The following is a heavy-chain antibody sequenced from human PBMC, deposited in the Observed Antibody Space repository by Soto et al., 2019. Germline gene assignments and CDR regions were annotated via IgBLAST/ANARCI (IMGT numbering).Heavy chain of an antibody. V-gene: IGHV4-31*03. Sequence: TCTVSGGSISSGGYYWSWIRQHPGKGLEWIGYIYYSGSTYYSPSLKSRVTISVDTSKNQFSLKLSSVTAADTAVYYCARDKGYCSGGSCYPSYYMDVWGKGTTVTVSS. CDR2: IYYSGST. J-gene: IGHJ6*03. D-gene: IGHD2-15*01. CDR1: GGSISSGGYY. CDR3: ARDKGYCSGGSCYPSYYMDV.